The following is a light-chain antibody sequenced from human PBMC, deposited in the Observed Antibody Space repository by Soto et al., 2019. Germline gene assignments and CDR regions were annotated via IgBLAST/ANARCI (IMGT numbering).Light chain of an antibody. CDR2: GAS. CDR3: QLYGSSPTYT. J-gene: IGKJ2*01. CDR1: QSVNSTY. V-gene: IGKV3-20*01. Sequence: EIGLTQSPGTLSLSPGERATLSCRASQSVNSTYLAWYQHKPGQAPRVLIFGASIRATGIPDRFSGSGSGTDFTLTISRLEPEDFAVYYCQLYGSSPTYTFGQGTTLEIK.